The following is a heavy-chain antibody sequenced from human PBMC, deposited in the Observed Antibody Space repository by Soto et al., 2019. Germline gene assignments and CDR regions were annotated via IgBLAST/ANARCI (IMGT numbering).Heavy chain of an antibody. CDR2: ISGRDEST. D-gene: IGHD1-26*01. CDR3: AKDRLSGSYHRYFDY. Sequence: EVQLLESGGGLVQPGGSLRLSCAASGFTFSTYAMSWVHQAPGKGLEWVTGISGRDESTYYADSVKGRFTISRDNSKNTLYLQMSSLRAEDTAVYYCAKDRLSGSYHRYFDYWGQGTLVTVSS. J-gene: IGHJ4*02. CDR1: GFTFSTYA. V-gene: IGHV3-23*01.